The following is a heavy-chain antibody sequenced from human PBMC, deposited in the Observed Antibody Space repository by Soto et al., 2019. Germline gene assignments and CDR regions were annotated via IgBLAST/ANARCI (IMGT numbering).Heavy chain of an antibody. J-gene: IGHJ6*02. CDR2: INAGNGNT. Sequence: ASVKVSCKASGYTFTSYAMHWVRQAPGQRLEWMGWINAGNGNTKYSQKFQGRVTITADESTSTAYMELSSLRSEDTAVYYCARGGEQWLRLSGMDVWGQGTRVPVSS. D-gene: IGHD5-12*01. CDR1: GYTFTSYA. V-gene: IGHV1-3*01. CDR3: ARGGEQWLRLSGMDV.